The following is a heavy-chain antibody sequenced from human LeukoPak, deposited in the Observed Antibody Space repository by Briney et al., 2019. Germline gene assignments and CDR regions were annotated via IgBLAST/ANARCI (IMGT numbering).Heavy chain of an antibody. D-gene: IGHD5-18*01. V-gene: IGHV1-2*06. CDR2: INPNTGRT. CDR1: GYTFTGYY. Sequence: ASVKVSCKASGYTFTGYYLHWVRQAPGQGIEWLGRINPNTGRTDDAQKFQGRVTMTRDTSINTAYMELSRLRPDDTAVYYCARDRSGYSYGEPLDHWGQGTLVIVSS. J-gene: IGHJ4*02. CDR3: ARDRSGYSYGEPLDH.